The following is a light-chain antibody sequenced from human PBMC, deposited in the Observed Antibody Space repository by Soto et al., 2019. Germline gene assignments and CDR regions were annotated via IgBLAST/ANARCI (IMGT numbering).Light chain of an antibody. J-gene: IGLJ2*01. V-gene: IGLV2-14*01. CDR1: SSDVGGYNF. Sequence: QSALTQPASVSGSLGQSITISCTGTSSDVGGYNFVSWYHHHPGKAPKLLIYDVNNRPSGVSDRVSGSKSGNTASLTISGLQTEDEADYYCSSYTSIITVVFGGGTKLTVL. CDR2: DVN. CDR3: SSYTSIITVV.